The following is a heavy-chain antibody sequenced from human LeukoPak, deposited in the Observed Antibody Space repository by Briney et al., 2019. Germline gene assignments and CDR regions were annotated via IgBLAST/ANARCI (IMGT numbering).Heavy chain of an antibody. Sequence: GGPLRLSCAASGFTFSSYAMSWVRQAPGKGLEWVSAISGSGGSTYYADSVKGRFTISRDNSKNTLYLQMNSLRAEDTAVYYXXXXXXXXYYDSSGYQDYWGQGTLVTVSS. V-gene: IGHV3-23*01. D-gene: IGHD3-22*01. J-gene: IGHJ4*02. CDR1: GFTFSSYA. CDR2: ISGSGGST. CDR3: XXXXXXXYYDSSGYQDY.